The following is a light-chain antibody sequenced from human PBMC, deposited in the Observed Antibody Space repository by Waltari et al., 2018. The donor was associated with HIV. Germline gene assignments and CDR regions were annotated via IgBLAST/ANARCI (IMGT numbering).Light chain of an antibody. CDR2: DVS. CDR1: RNDVGCYVF. J-gene: IGLJ2*01. V-gene: IGLV2-14*03. CDR3: SSYTSSSALDVV. Sequence: QSALTQPASVSGSPGKSITLFCTGTRNDVGCYVFVFSYQQHPGKAPKLMIFDVSNRPSGVSNRFSGSKSGNTASLTISGLQAEDEADYYCSSYTSSSALDVVFGGGTKLTVL.